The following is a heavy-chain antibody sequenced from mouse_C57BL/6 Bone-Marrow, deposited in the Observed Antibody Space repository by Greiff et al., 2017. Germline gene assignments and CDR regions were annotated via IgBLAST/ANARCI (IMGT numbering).Heavy chain of an antibody. J-gene: IGHJ2*01. D-gene: IGHD1-1*01. CDR2: IYPRDGST. V-gene: IGHV1-78*01. CDR3: ERTPFTTVVATDYFDY. Sequence: VQLQESDAELVKPGASVKISCKVSGYTFTDHTIHWMKQRPEQGLEWIGYIYPRDGSTKYNEKFKGKATLTADTASSTAYMQLNSLTSEDSAVYFCERTPFTTVVATDYFDYWGQGTTLTVSS. CDR1: GYTFTDHT.